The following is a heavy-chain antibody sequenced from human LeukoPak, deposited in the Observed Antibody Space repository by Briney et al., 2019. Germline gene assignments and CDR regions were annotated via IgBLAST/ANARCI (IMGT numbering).Heavy chain of an antibody. CDR3: ARRVSSYCSGGSCYSDLAFDI. CDR2: INPSGGST. CDR1: GYTFTSYY. V-gene: IGHV1-46*01. Sequence: ASVKVSCKASGYTFTSYYMHWVRQAPGQGLEWMGIINPSGGSTSYAQKFQGRVTMTRDTSTSTVYMELSSLRSEDTAVYYCARRVSSYCSGGSCYSDLAFDIWGQGTMVTVSS. D-gene: IGHD2-15*01. J-gene: IGHJ3*02.